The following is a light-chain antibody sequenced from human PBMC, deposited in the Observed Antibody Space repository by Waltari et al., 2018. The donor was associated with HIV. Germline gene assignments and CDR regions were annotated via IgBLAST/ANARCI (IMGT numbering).Light chain of an antibody. J-gene: IGLJ3*02. V-gene: IGLV1-51*01. CDR1: SSNIGRNY. CDR3: GAWDASLTSGV. Sequence: QSVLTQPPSMSAAPGQRVTISCSGGSSNIGRNYMSWYQQLPGTAPKLLIYDNDKRPSGIPDRFSGSKSGTSATLDITGLQTGDEADYYCGAWDASLTSGVFGGGTKVTVL. CDR2: DND.